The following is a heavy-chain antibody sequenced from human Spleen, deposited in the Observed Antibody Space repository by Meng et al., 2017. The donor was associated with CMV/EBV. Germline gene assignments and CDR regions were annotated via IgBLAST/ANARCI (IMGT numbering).Heavy chain of an antibody. J-gene: IGHJ4*02. CDR2: IRYDGSNK. Sequence: SYGMHWVRQAPGKGLEWVAFIRYDGSNKYYADSVKSRFTISRDNSKNTLYLQMNSLRAEDTAVYYCAKDQAGEYCSGGSCQDHYFDYWGQGTLVTVSS. V-gene: IGHV3-30*02. D-gene: IGHD2-15*01. CDR1: SYG. CDR3: AKDQAGEYCSGGSCQDHYFDY.